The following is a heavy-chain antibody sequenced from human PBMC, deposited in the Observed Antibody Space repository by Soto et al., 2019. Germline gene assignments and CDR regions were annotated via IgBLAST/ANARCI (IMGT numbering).Heavy chain of an antibody. CDR3: AKDVFNEPKTFKY. CDR2: ISGRGDRT. D-gene: IGHD2-8*01. Sequence: EEQLLEPGGGLVQPGGSLRLSCAVSGFTFRDYGMSWVRQAPGQGRYWVSAISGRGDRTYYADSVKCQFTISRDNSKNTLYLQMNTLRAEDTAIYFCAKDVFNEPKTFKYWGQGTLVTVSS. J-gene: IGHJ4*02. CDR1: GFTFRDYG. V-gene: IGHV3-23*01.